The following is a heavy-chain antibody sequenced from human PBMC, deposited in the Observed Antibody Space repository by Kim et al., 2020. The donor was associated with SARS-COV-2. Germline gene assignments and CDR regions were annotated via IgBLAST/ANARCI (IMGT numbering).Heavy chain of an antibody. Sequence: GGSLRLSCAASGFTFSSYSMNWVRQAPGKGLEWFSSISSSSRYIYYADSVKGRFTISRDNAKNSLYLQMNSLRAEDTAVYYCARDRLGITIFDYWGQGTLVTVSS. J-gene: IGHJ4*02. CDR1: GFTFSSYS. CDR3: ARDRLGITIFDY. CDR2: ISSSSRYI. V-gene: IGHV3-21*01. D-gene: IGHD3-9*01.